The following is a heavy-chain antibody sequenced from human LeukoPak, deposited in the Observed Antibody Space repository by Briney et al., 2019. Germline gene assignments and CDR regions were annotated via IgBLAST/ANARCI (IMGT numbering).Heavy chain of an antibody. CDR3: AEGRGTTVTAAANY. CDR1: GFTFSDYY. D-gene: IGHD4-17*01. Sequence: GGSLRLSCAASGFTFSDYYMSWIRQAPGKGLEWVSYISSSSSYTNYADSVKGRFTISRGNAKNSLYLQMNSLRADDTAVYYCAEGRGTTVTAAANYWGRGTLVTVSS. V-gene: IGHV3-11*03. J-gene: IGHJ4*02. CDR2: ISSSSSYT.